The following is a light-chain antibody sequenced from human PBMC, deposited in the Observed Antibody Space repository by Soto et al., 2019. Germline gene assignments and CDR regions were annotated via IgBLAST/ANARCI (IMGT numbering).Light chain of an antibody. Sequence: QSVLTQPPSASGTPGQRVTISCSRSSSNIGSNTVNWYQQLPGTAPKLLIYSHNQRPSGVPDRFSGSKSGTSASLAISGLQSEDEADYYCAAWDDSLNGYVFGTGTKLTVL. CDR1: SSNIGSNT. V-gene: IGLV1-44*01. CDR2: SHN. CDR3: AAWDDSLNGYV. J-gene: IGLJ1*01.